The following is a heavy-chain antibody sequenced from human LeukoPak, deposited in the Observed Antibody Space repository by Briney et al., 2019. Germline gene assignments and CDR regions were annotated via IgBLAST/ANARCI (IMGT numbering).Heavy chain of an antibody. V-gene: IGHV1-2*02. J-gene: IGHJ4*02. D-gene: IGHD5-12*01. CDR2: INPNSGGT. Sequence: ASVTVSCKASGYTFTGYYMHWVRHAPGQGLEWMGWINPNSGGTNYAQKFQGRVTMTRDTSISTAYMELSRLRSDDTAVYYCVTSRGYSGCHDYWGQGTLVTVSS. CDR3: VTSRGYSGCHDY. CDR1: GYTFTGYY.